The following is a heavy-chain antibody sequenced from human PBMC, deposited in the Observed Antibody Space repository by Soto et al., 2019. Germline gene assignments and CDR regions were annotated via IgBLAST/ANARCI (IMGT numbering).Heavy chain of an antibody. D-gene: IGHD3-10*01. J-gene: IGHJ4*02. CDR1: GVYISNVTYY. CDR2: IYYSGNT. CDR3: ARVLSIYGSGSPFDY. Sequence: SETMSLTCTRSGVYISNVTYYWGWLGQWPGKGLEWIGTIYYSGNTYYKPSLKSRVTISVDTSKNQFSLKLSSVTAADTAVYYCARVLSIYGSGSPFDYWGQGTMVPVSS. V-gene: IGHV4-39*07.